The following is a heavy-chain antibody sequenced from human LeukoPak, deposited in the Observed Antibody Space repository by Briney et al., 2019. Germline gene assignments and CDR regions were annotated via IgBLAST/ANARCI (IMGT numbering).Heavy chain of an antibody. V-gene: IGHV4-34*01. J-gene: IGHJ4*02. CDR1: GGSFSGYY. D-gene: IGHD5-18*01. CDR3: ARARGYSYGFYFDY. CDR2: INHSGST. Sequence: SETLSLTCAVFGGSFSGYYWSWIRQPPGKGLEWIGEINHSGSTNYNPSLKSRVTISVDTSKNQFSLKLSSVTAADTAVYYCARARGYSYGFYFDYWGQGTLVTVSS.